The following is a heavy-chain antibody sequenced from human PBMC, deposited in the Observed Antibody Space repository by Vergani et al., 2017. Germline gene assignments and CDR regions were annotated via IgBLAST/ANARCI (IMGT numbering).Heavy chain of an antibody. J-gene: IGHJ4*02. CDR1: GFTVSSNY. D-gene: IGHD6-19*01. Sequence: EVQLVESGGGLVQPGGSLRLSCAASGFTVSSNYMSWVRQAPGKGLEWVSVIYSGGSTYYADSVKGRFTISRDNSKNTLYLQMNSLRAEDTAVYYCARAVVDGAVAGTSMXFDYWGQGTLVTVSS. CDR3: ARAVVDGAVAGTSMXFDY. CDR2: IYSGGST. V-gene: IGHV3-66*02.